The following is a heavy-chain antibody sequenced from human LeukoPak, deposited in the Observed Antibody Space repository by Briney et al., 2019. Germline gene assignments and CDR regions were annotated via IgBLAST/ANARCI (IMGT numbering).Heavy chain of an antibody. J-gene: IGHJ3*02. CDR2: IYYSGST. D-gene: IGHD2-21*02. Sequence: PSETLSLICTVSGGSMSSSGQYWGWIRRSPVKGLEWIGSIYYSGSTYYNPSLKSRVTISVDTSKNQFSLELTSVTAADTAIYYCARNMTAISRLDVFDIWGPGTMVTVS. CDR3: ARNMTAISRLDVFDI. CDR1: GGSMSSSGQY. V-gene: IGHV4-39*01.